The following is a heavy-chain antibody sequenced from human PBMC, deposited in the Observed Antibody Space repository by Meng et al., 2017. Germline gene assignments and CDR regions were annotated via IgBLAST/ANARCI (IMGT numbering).Heavy chain of an antibody. D-gene: IGHD6-13*01. Sequence: LLHACAMRKKAGASLRASGKHTVFCFPVYIMHWVRRPVRQGRDRMGRISPTSGSTHYAQKFQVRVTMSADAAISTAYMERSGLRSYDTSMYYCARDEVISAAGKLFFDYWGQGTLVTVSS. CDR2: ISPTSGST. V-gene: IGHV1-2*06. J-gene: IGHJ4*02. CDR3: ARDEVISAAGKLFFDY. CDR1: VFCFPVYI.